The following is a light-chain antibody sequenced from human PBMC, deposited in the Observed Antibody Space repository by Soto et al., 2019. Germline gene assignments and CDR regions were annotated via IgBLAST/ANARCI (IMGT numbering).Light chain of an antibody. J-gene: IGLJ2*01. V-gene: IGLV2-23*01. CDR2: EGS. CDR1: STDVGSHDL. CDR3: CSYAGSSALL. Sequence: QSVLAQPASVSGSPGQSITISCTGISTDVGSHDLVSWYKHPPGKAPKLIIYEGSKRPSGVSNRFSGSKSGNTAPLTISLLQAEDEADYYCCSYAGSSALLFGGGTKLTVL.